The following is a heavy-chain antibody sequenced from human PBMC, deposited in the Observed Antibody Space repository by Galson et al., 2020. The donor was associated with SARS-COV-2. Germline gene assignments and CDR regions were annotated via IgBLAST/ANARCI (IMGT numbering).Heavy chain of an antibody. V-gene: IGHV1-8*01. CDR2: MNPNSGNT. CDR3: ARGPRTLYDFWSGQIIPTAFLSAFDI. J-gene: IGHJ3*02. CDR1: GYTFTSYD. Sequence: ASVKVSCKASGYTFTSYDINWVRQATGQGLEWMGWMNPNSGNTGYAQKFQGRVTMTRNTSISTAYMGLSSLRSEDTAVYYCARGPRTLYDFWSGQIIPTAFLSAFDIWGQGTMVTVSS. D-gene: IGHD3-3*01.